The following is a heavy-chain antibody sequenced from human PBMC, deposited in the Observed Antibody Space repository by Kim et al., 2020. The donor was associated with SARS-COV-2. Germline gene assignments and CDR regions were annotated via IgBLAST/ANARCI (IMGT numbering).Heavy chain of an antibody. CDR3: AKVVSVTGEGPRRFDY. J-gene: IGHJ4*02. V-gene: IGHV3-23*01. D-gene: IGHD2-21*02. Sequence: SVRGRFAISRDNSQNTVYLQMNSLRAEDTGVYYCAKVVSVTGEGPRRFDYWGQGSLVTVSS.